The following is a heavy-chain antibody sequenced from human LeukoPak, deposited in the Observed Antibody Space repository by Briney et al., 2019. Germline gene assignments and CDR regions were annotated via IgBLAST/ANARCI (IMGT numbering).Heavy chain of an antibody. CDR3: ARAPYYYDSSGSTGWFDP. J-gene: IGHJ5*02. V-gene: IGHV4-30-4*01. Sequence: SETLSLTCTVSGGSISSGDYYWSWIRQPPGKGLEWIGYIYYSGSTYYNPSLKSRVTISVDTSKNQFSLKLSSVTAADTAVYYCARAPYYYDSSGSTGWFDPWGQGTLVTVSS. CDR2: IYYSGST. D-gene: IGHD3-22*01. CDR1: GGSISSGDYY.